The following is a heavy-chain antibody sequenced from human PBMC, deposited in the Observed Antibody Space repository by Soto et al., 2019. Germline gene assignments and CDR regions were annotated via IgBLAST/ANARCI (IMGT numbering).Heavy chain of an antibody. V-gene: IGHV3-23*01. J-gene: IGHJ1*01. CDR1: GFTFDSYA. CDR3: APNLSTGASLEYFQH. Sequence: EVQLLESGGGLVQPGGSLRLSCAASGFTFDSYAMSWLRQAPGKGLEWVSAISGSGGSTYYADSVKGRFTISRDNSKNTVFLQMNSLRGEDTAVYYCAPNLSTGASLEYFQHGGQGTLVTVSS. CDR2: ISGSGGST.